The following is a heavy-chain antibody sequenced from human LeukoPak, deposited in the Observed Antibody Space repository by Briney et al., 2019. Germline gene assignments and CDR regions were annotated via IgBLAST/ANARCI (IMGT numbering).Heavy chain of an antibody. Sequence: GGSLRLSCAASGFTFSSSEMNWVRQAPGKGLEWVSYISSSGSSIYYADSVKGRFTISSDNAKNSLYLQMNSLRAEDTAVYYCAKTANPATGDYWGQGTLVTVSS. V-gene: IGHV3-48*03. CDR1: GFTFSSSE. J-gene: IGHJ4*02. D-gene: IGHD7-27*01. CDR2: ISSSGSSI. CDR3: AKTANPATGDY.